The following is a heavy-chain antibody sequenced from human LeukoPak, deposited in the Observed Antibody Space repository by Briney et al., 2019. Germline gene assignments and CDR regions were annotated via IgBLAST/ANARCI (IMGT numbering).Heavy chain of an antibody. CDR1: GDSISSSGYY. J-gene: IGHJ4*02. CDR3: ASSQYSSGWYRFDY. Sequence: SETLSLTCSVSGDSISSSGYYWDWIRQPPGKGLEWIGEINHSGSTNYNPSLKSRVTMSVDTSKNQFSLKLSSVTAADTAVYYCASSQYSSGWYRFDYWGQGTLVTVSS. D-gene: IGHD6-19*01. CDR2: INHSGST. V-gene: IGHV4-39*07.